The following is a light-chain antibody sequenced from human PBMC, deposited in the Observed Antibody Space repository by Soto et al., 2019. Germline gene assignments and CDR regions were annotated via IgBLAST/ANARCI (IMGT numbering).Light chain of an antibody. Sequence: QSALTQPPSASGSPGQSVTISCTGTSSDVGGYNYVSWYQQHPGKAPKLMIYEVSKRPSGVPDRFSGSKSGNTASLTVSGLQAEEEADYYCSSYAGSHTYVVFGGGTKLTVL. J-gene: IGLJ2*01. V-gene: IGLV2-8*01. CDR2: EVS. CDR3: SSYAGSHTYVV. CDR1: SSDVGGYNY.